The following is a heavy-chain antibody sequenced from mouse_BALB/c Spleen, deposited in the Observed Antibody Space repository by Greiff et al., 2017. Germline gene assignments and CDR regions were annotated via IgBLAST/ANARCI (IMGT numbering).Heavy chain of an antibody. V-gene: IGHV5-4*02. J-gene: IGHJ3*01. CDR2: ISDGGSYT. D-gene: IGHD2-4*01. Sequence: EVKLMESGGGLVKPGGSLKLSCAASGFTFSDYYMYWVRQTPEKRLEWVATISDGGSYTYYPDSVKGRFTISRDNAKNNLYLQMSSLKSEDTAMYYCARGYDYECAYWGQGSLVTVSA. CDR1: GFTFSDYY. CDR3: ARGYDYECAY.